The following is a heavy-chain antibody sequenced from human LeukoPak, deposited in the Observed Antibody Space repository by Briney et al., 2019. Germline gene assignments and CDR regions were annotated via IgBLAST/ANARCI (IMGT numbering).Heavy chain of an antibody. CDR2: IYSGGNT. V-gene: IGHV3-53*01. J-gene: IGHJ4*02. CDR3: ARRAGDYSHPYDY. Sequence: PGGSLRLSCAASGSTFSSYDMSWVRQAPGKGLEWVSFIYSGGNTYYADSVKGRFTISRDNSKNTVHLQMNSLRAEDTAMYYCARRAGDYSHPYDYWGQGTLVTVSS. CDR1: GSTFSSYD. D-gene: IGHD3-22*01.